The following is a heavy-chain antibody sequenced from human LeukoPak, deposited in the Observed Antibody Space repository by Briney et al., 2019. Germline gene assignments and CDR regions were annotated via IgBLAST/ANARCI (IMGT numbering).Heavy chain of an antibody. Sequence: ASVKVSCKASGYTFTSYHINWVRQATGQVFEWVGWMNPNNSDIGYAQKFQGRVTMTRNTSIGTAYVELSSLRSEDTAIYYCVRVPPGTTIYAYCGQGTLVTVSS. J-gene: IGHJ4*02. CDR3: VRVPPGTTIYAY. CDR1: GYTFTSYH. D-gene: IGHD1-14*01. V-gene: IGHV1-8*01. CDR2: MNPNNSDI.